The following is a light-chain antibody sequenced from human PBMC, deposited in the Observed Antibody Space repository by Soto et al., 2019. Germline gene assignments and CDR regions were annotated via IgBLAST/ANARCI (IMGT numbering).Light chain of an antibody. CDR1: QSISSW. Sequence: DIQMTQSPSTPSASVGDRVTITCRACQSISSWLAWYQQKPGKAPKLLIDKASSLESGVPSRFSGSGSGTDFTLTISRLVPEDFATYYCQQHSNSPWTFGQGTNVDIK. V-gene: IGKV1-5*03. J-gene: IGKJ1*01. CDR3: QQHSNSPWT. CDR2: KAS.